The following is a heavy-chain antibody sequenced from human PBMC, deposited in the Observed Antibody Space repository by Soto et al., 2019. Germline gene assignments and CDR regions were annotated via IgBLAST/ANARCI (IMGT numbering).Heavy chain of an antibody. Sequence: GGSLRLSCAASGFSFSISPMHWVRQAPGKGPEWVALISYDGTNKFYADSVKGRFTISRDNSKSTLYLQVDSLRPEDAAVYYCARRMGPSIGWFDPWGQGTLVTVSS. D-gene: IGHD2-15*01. CDR2: ISYDGTNK. J-gene: IGHJ5*02. CDR3: ARRMGPSIGWFDP. V-gene: IGHV3-30-3*01. CDR1: GFSFSISP.